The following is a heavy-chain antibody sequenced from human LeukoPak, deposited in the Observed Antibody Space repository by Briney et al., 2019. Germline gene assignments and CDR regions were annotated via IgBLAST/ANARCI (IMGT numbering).Heavy chain of an antibody. D-gene: IGHD2-2*01. CDR1: GYAFTDNF. Sequence: ASVEVSCKTSGYAFTDNFIHWVRQAPGQGLEWMGWINPNSGGTNYAQKFQGRVTMTRDTSISTAYMELSRLRSDDTAVYYCARADIVVVPAAIRLYWFDPWGQGTLVTVSS. V-gene: IGHV1-2*02. CDR2: INPNSGGT. J-gene: IGHJ5*02. CDR3: ARADIVVVPAAIRLYWFDP.